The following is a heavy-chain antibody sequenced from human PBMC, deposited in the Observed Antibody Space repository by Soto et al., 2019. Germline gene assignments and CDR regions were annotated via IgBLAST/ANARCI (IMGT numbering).Heavy chain of an antibody. CDR3: ARGHYEIWSGYFGTIDD. CDR1: GGSIRSYC. V-gene: IGHV4-59*08. J-gene: IGHJ4*02. CDR2: ICNSGST. D-gene: IGHD3-3*01. Sequence: SGTLALTCTVSGGSIRSYCWTWVRQRPGEGLEWIGCICNSGSTKYNPSLKSRVTISADTSKNQFSLKLSSVTAADAAVYYCARGHYEIWSGYFGTIDDWGQGTLGTVSS.